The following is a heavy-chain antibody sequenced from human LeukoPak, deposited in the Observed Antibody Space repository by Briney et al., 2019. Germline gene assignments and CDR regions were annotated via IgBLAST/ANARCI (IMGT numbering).Heavy chain of an antibody. CDR3: ARDHFGYNSLDY. CDR1: GFTFSSYW. CDR2: IKSDGSRT. J-gene: IGHJ4*02. Sequence: PGGSLRLSCAASGFTFSSYWMHWVRQTPGKGLVYVSRIKSDGSRTNYADSVKGRFTISRDNAKNTLYLQMNGLRAEDTAVYYCARDHFGYNSLDYWGQGTLVTVSS. V-gene: IGHV3-74*01. D-gene: IGHD5-24*01.